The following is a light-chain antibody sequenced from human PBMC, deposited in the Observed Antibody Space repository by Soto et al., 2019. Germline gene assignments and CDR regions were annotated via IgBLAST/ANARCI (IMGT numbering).Light chain of an antibody. CDR3: SSYTSSSTPYV. Sequence: QSAVTQPASVSGSPGQSITISCTGTSSDVGCYNYVSWYQQHPVKAPKLMIYDVTNRPSGVSDRFSGSKSGNTASLTISGLQAEDEADYYCSSYTSSSTPYVFGTGTKVTVL. J-gene: IGLJ1*01. CDR1: SSDVGCYNY. V-gene: IGLV2-14*01. CDR2: DVT.